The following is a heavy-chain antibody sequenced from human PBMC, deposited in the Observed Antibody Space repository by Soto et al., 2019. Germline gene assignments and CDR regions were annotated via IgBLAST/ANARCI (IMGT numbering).Heavy chain of an antibody. CDR1: GFTFSSYG. V-gene: IGHV3-30*18. Sequence: QVQLVESGGGVVQPGRSLRLSCAASGFTFSSYGMHWVRQAPGKGLEWVAVISYDGSNKYYADSVKGRFTIPRDNSKNTLYLQMNSLRAEDTAVYYCAKTLFDYWGQGTLVTVSS. CDR2: ISYDGSNK. J-gene: IGHJ4*02. CDR3: AKTLFDY.